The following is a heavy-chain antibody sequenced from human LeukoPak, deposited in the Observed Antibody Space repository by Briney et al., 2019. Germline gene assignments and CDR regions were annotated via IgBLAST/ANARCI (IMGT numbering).Heavy chain of an antibody. D-gene: IGHD3-16*02. CDR1: GDSVSRNTAG. CDR3: ARDENGYVWGSFRA. CDR2: TYYRSKWYS. V-gene: IGHV6-1*01. J-gene: IGHJ5*02. Sequence: SQTLSLTCAISGDSVSRNTAGWNWIRQSPSRGLEWLGRTYYRSKWYSDFAPSVRNRITINPDTSKNQFSLKLSSVTAADTAVYYCARDENGYVWGSFRAWGQGTLVTVSS.